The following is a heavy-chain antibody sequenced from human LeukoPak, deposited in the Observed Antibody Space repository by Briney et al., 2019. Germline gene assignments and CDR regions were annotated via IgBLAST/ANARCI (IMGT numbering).Heavy chain of an antibody. Sequence: GGSLRLSCAASGFTFSSYGMHWVRQAPGKGLEWVAFIRYDGSNKYYADSVKGRFTISRDNSKNTLYLQMNSLRAEDTAVYYCARDATEDNYGDYNDYWGQGTLVTVSS. CDR1: GFTFSSYG. J-gene: IGHJ4*02. CDR2: IRYDGSNK. D-gene: IGHD4-17*01. CDR3: ARDATEDNYGDYNDY. V-gene: IGHV3-30*02.